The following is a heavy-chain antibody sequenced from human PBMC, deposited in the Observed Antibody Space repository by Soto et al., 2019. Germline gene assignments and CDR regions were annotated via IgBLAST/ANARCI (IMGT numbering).Heavy chain of an antibody. Sequence: QVQLQESGPGLVKPSETLSLSCTVSGGSISSYYWSWFRQSPGKRMEWIGYVHHSWGSSYNPSLQSRVAISLDPSKSQSSLKATSVTPTDTAVYYCARQGFGPLHGLVDVWGQGTTVTVSS. CDR2: VHHSWGS. J-gene: IGHJ6*02. CDR1: GGSISSYY. CDR3: ARQGFGPLHGLVDV. V-gene: IGHV4-59*08. D-gene: IGHD3-10*01.